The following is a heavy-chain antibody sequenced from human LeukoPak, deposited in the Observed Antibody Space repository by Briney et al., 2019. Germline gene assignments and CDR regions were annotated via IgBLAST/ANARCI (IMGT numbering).Heavy chain of an antibody. CDR2: ISGSGVST. V-gene: IGHV3-23*01. Sequence: PGGSLRLSCAASGFIFSSYAMTWVRQAPGKGLEWVSAISGSGVSTYYADSVKGRFTISRDNSKKTLYLQMNSLRAEDTAVYYCAKSSRPVITTTSDWFDPWGQGTLVTVSS. J-gene: IGHJ5*02. CDR3: AKSSRPVITTTSDWFDP. D-gene: IGHD3-22*01. CDR1: GFIFSSYA.